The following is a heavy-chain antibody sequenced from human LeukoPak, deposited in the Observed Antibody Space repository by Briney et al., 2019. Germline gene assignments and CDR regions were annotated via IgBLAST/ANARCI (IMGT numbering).Heavy chain of an antibody. CDR1: GRSISSVCSL. D-gene: IGHD6-13*01. J-gene: IGHJ4*02. Sequence: PSVTLSLICGIWGRSISSVCSLGSSIRRPPGSVHGWIGYYCHNGSTYYNPSVKSQVTISLDRSKNQFSLKLSSLTAADTAVYYCARFGRRIAAARDFDDWGQGTLVTVSS. V-gene: IGHV4-30-2*01. CDR2: YCHNGST. CDR3: ARFGRRIAAARDFDD.